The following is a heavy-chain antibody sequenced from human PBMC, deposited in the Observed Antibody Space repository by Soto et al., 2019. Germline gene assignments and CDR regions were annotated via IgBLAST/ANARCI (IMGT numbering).Heavy chain of an antibody. Sequence: QVQLVQSGAEVKKPGSSVKVSCKASGGTFSSYAISWVRQAPGQGLEWMGGIIPIFGTANYAQKFQGRVTITADESTRTAYMELSSLRSEDTAVYYCARDNYYDSSGPANAFDIWGQGTIVTVSS. CDR2: IIPIFGTA. J-gene: IGHJ3*02. CDR1: GGTFSSYA. V-gene: IGHV1-69*01. D-gene: IGHD3-22*01. CDR3: ARDNYYDSSGPANAFDI.